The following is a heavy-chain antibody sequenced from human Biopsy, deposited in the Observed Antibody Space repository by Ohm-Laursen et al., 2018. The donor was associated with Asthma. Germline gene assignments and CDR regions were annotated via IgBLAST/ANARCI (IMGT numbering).Heavy chain of an antibody. D-gene: IGHD4-17*01. CDR1: GGMFGNYA. V-gene: IGHV1-24*01. J-gene: IGHJ4*02. Sequence: EASVKVSCKVSGGMFGNYAISWVRQAPGLGLEWMGGHDHEEGGTENARRFQGRVTMTEDTSTDTAYMELSSLSSDDTAVYYCASDFPKDYVRYNFQFWGQGTLVTVSS. CDR3: ASDFPKDYVRYNFQF. CDR2: HDHEEGGT.